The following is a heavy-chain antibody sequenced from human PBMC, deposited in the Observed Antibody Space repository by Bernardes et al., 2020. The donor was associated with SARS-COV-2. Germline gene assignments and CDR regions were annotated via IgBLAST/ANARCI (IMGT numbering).Heavy chain of an antibody. CDR1: GITFSSYA. CDR2: ITERSERS. CDR3: AREPSRRADL. Sequence: GGSLRLSCAVSGITFSSYAMSWVRQAPGKGLEWVAYITERSERSIYADSVKGQFTISRDNSRDTLYLQLSNLRAEDTAIYYCAREPSRRADLWGQGTLVTVSS. D-gene: IGHD2-2*01. J-gene: IGHJ5*02. V-gene: IGHV3-23*01.